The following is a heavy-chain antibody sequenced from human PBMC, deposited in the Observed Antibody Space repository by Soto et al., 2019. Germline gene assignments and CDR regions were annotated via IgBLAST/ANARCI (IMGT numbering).Heavy chain of an antibody. Sequence: QVQLQESGPGLVKPSETLSLTCTVSGGSISGYYWTWIRHPPGKGLEWVGSLFYGGTPDYNPSLKSRLTMSLATSKNHFSLKLRSVTAADTAVYYCARHRGPAPVYWGQGTLVTASS. D-gene: IGHD3-10*01. J-gene: IGHJ4*02. V-gene: IGHV4-39*01. CDR2: LFYGGTP. CDR1: GGSISGYY. CDR3: ARHRGPAPVY.